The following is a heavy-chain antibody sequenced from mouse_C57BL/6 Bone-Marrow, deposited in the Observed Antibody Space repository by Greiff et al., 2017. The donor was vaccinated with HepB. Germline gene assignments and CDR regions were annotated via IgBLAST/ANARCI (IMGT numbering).Heavy chain of an antibody. J-gene: IGHJ1*03. CDR2: IYPGSGST. V-gene: IGHV1-55*01. D-gene: IGHD2-5*01. Sequence: QVQLKQPGAELVKPGASVKMSCKASGYTFTSYWITWVKQRPGQGLEWIGDIYPGSGSTNYNEKFKSKATLTVDTSSSTAYMQLSSLTSEDSAVYYCARSDSKPNWYFDVWGTGTTVTVSS. CDR3: ARSDSKPNWYFDV. CDR1: GYTFTSYW.